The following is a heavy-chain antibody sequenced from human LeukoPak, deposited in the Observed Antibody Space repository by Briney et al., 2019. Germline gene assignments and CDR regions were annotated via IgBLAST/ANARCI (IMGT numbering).Heavy chain of an antibody. CDR3: ARAKQQLGSGYYYYGMDV. CDR1: GYTFTSYG. D-gene: IGHD6-13*01. V-gene: IGHV1-18*04. Sequence: VKVSCNASGYTFTSYGISWVRQAPGQGLEWMGWISAYNGNTNYAQKLQGRVTMTTDTSTSTAYMELRSLRSDDTAVYYCARAKQQLGSGYYYYGMDVWGKGTTVTVSS. CDR2: ISAYNGNT. J-gene: IGHJ6*04.